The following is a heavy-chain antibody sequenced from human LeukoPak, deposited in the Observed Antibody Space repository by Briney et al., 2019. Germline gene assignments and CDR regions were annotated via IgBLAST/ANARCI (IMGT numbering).Heavy chain of an antibody. CDR3: ARDPDGYNPNFDY. Sequence: GGSLRLSCAASGFTFSDHYMDWVRQAPGKGLEWVSSISSSSSYIYYADSVKGRFTISRDNAKNSLYLQMNSLRAEDTAVYYCARDPDGYNPNFDYWGQGTLVTVSS. CDR1: GFTFSDHY. J-gene: IGHJ4*02. CDR2: ISSSSSYI. D-gene: IGHD5-24*01. V-gene: IGHV3-21*01.